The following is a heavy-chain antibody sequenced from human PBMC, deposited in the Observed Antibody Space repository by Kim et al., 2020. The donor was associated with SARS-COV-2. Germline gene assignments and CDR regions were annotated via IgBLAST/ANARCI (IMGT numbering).Heavy chain of an antibody. CDR1: GYTFTNYA. D-gene: IGHD3-22*01. V-gene: IGHV7-4-1*02. CDR3: ARGIYYYDSSVFDP. Sequence: ASVKVSCKASGYTFTNYAMIWVRQAPGQGLEWMGWINTNTGNPTYAQGFTGRFVFSLDTSGRTGYLQINSLKAEDTAVYYCARGIYYYDSSVFDPCGQGT. J-gene: IGHJ5*02. CDR2: INTNTGNP.